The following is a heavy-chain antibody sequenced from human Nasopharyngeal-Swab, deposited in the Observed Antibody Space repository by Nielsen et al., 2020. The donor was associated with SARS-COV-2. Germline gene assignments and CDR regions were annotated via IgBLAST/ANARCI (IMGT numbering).Heavy chain of an antibody. V-gene: IGHV1-3*01. D-gene: IGHD5-18*01. CDR2: INAGNGNT. J-gene: IGHJ4*02. Sequence: WVRQAPGQRLEWMGWINAGNGNTKYSQKFQGRVTITRDTSASTAYMELSSLRSEDTAVYYWARDRDVDTAMVMERFDYWGQGTLVTVSS. CDR3: ARDRDVDTAMVMERFDY.